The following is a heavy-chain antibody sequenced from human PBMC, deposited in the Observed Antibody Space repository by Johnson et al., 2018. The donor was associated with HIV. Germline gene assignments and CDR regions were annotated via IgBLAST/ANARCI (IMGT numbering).Heavy chain of an antibody. CDR3: ARDAVTPI. D-gene: IGHD4-17*01. CDR1: GFTFSSYA. J-gene: IGHJ3*02. Sequence: EKLVESGGGLVQPGGSLRLSCAASGFTFSSYAMHWVRQAPGKGLEYVSAISSNGGSTYYANSVKGRFTISRDNSKNTLYLQMGSLRADDMAVYYCARDAVTPIWGQGTMVTVSS. CDR2: ISSNGGST. V-gene: IGHV3-64*01.